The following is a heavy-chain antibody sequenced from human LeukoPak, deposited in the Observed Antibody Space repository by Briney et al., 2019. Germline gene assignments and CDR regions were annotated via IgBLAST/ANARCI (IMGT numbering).Heavy chain of an antibody. CDR2: IYYSGST. D-gene: IGHD4-17*01. J-gene: IGHJ4*02. V-gene: IGHV4-39*07. CDR1: GGSISGSSYY. Sequence: SETLSLTCTVSGGSISGSSYYWGWIRQPPGKGLEWIGSIYYSGSTYYNPSLKSRVTISVDTSKNQFSLKLSSVTAADTAVYYCARVAMTTVTTYDYWGQGTLVTVSS. CDR3: ARVAMTTVTTYDY.